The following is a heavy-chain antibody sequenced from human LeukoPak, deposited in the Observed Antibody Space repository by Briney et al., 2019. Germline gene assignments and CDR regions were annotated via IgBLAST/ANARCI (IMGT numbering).Heavy chain of an antibody. CDR1: GGSISSYY. CDR2: IYTSGST. CDR3: ASQGGYGTLAYCGGDCYPGAFDI. Sequence: PSETLSLTCTVSGGSISSYYRSWIRQPAGKGLEWIGRIYTSGSTNYNPSLKSRVTMSVDTSKNQFSLKLSSVTAADTAVYYCASQGGYGTLAYCGGDCYPGAFDIWGQGTMVTVSS. D-gene: IGHD2-21*02. J-gene: IGHJ3*02. V-gene: IGHV4-4*07.